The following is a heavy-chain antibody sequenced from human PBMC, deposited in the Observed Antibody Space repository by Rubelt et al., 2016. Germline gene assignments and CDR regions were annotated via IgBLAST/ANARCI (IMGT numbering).Heavy chain of an antibody. CDR3: AAHQYNNYVPVL. D-gene: IGHD4-11*01. V-gene: IGHV3-33*01. J-gene: IGHJ1*01. CDR1: TFTSYG. Sequence: TFTSYGMHWVRQAPGKGLESVAVIWSDGSNKDYADSVKGRFTISRDNPKNILYLQMNNLRGEDTAVYYCAAHQYNNYVPVLWGQGTLVTVSA. CDR2: IWSDGSNK.